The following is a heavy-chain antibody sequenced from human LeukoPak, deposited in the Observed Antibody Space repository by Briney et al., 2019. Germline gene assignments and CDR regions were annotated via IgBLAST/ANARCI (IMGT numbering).Heavy chain of an antibody. CDR2: IYYSGST. Sequence: SQTLSLTCTVSGGSISSGGYYWSWIRQHPGKGLEWIGYIYYSGSTYHNPSLKSRVTISVDTSKNQFSLKLSSVTAADTAVYYCARKVATALDYWGQGTLVTVSS. V-gene: IGHV4-31*03. CDR3: ARKVATALDY. J-gene: IGHJ4*02. CDR1: GGSISSGGYY. D-gene: IGHD2-15*01.